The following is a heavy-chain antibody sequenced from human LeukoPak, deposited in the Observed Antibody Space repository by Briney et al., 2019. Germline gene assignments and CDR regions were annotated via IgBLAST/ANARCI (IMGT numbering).Heavy chain of an antibody. CDR2: VSYDETNK. CDR1: GFTFSSYG. CDR3: ARGGTLEYFQH. J-gene: IGHJ1*01. V-gene: IGHV3-30*03. Sequence: GGSLRLSCAASGFTFSSYGMHWVRQAPGKGLERVAVVSYDETNKYYADSVKGRFTISRDNAKNSLYLQMNSLRAEDTAVYYCARGGTLEYFQHWGQGTLVTVSS.